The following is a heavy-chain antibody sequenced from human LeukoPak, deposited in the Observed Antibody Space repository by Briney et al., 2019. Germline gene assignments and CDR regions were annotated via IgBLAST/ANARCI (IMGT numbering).Heavy chain of an antibody. D-gene: IGHD5-18*01. V-gene: IGHV3-9*01. CDR1: GFTFDDYA. CDR3: AKGDTAMALPGFDY. J-gene: IGHJ4*02. Sequence: GGSLRLSCAASGFTFDDYAMHWVRHAPGKGLEWVSGISWNSGSIGYADSVKGRFTISRDNAKNSLYLQMNSLRAEDTALYYCAKGDTAMALPGFDYWGQGTLVTVSS. CDR2: ISWNSGSI.